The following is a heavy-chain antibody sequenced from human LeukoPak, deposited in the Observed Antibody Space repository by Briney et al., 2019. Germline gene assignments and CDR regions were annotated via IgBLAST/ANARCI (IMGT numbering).Heavy chain of an antibody. CDR1: GGSISSGSYY. CDR2: IYTSGST. V-gene: IGHV4-61*02. CDR3: ARELLWFGELLSSNWFDP. J-gene: IGHJ5*02. Sequence: SETLSLTCTVSGGSISSGSYYWSWIRQPPGKGLEWIGRIYTSGSTNYNPSLKSRVTISVDTSKNQFSLKLSSVTAADTAVYYCARELLWFGELLSSNWFDPWGQGTLVTVSS. D-gene: IGHD3-10*01.